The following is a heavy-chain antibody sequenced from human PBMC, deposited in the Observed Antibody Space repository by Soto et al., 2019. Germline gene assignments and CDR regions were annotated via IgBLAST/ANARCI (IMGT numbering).Heavy chain of an antibody. Sequence: QVQLQQWGAGLLKPSETLSLTCAIYGGSFSNYYWNWIRRPPGKGLEWMGKINHNGSTNYSPSLKSRLTISVDTSKNQFSLKLISVTAADTAVYFCGRGRGYSNAWGSYYSGMDVWGQGTTVTVSS. CDR3: GRGRGYSNAWGSYYSGMDV. V-gene: IGHV4-34*01. J-gene: IGHJ6*02. CDR2: INHNGST. D-gene: IGHD6-19*01. CDR1: GGSFSNYY.